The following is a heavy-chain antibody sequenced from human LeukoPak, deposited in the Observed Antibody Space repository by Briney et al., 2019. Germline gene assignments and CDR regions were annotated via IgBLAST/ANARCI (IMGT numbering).Heavy chain of an antibody. Sequence: GGSLRLSCAAFGFTFRNYVMSWVRQTPEKGLEWVSAITGDGGGTNHADSVKGRFTIFRDNSKNTLYLQMNSLRAEDTAVYYCAKETSFGNFVTIDCWGQGALVTVSS. CDR3: AKETSFGNFVTIDC. V-gene: IGHV3-23*01. J-gene: IGHJ4*02. D-gene: IGHD3-16*01. CDR2: ITGDGGGT. CDR1: GFTFRNYV.